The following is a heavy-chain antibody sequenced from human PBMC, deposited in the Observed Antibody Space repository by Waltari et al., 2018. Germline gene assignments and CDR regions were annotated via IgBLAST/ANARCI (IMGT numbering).Heavy chain of an antibody. CDR3: ARDYYGSGSYPYNWFDP. D-gene: IGHD3-10*01. V-gene: IGHV4-59*01. CDR2: IYYSGST. CDR1: GGSISSYY. J-gene: IGHJ5*02. Sequence: QVQLQESGPGLVKPSETLSLTCPVSGGSISSYYWSWIRQPPGKGLEWIGYIYYSGSTNYNPSLKSRVTISVDTSKNQFSLKLSSVTAADTAVYYCARDYYGSGSYPYNWFDPWGQGTLVTVSS.